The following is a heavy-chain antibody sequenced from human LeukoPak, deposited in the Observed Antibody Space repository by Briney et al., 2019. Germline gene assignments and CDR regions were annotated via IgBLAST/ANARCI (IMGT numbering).Heavy chain of an antibody. CDR1: GFTFGSYG. CDR3: AKEGITGTTVLYYYYMDV. Sequence: GGSLRLSCAASGFTFGSYGMSWVRQAPGRGLEWVSAISGSGGSTFYADSVKGRFTISRDNSRNTLSLQMNGLRAEDTAVYYCAKEGITGTTVLYYYYMDVWGKGTTVTVSS. V-gene: IGHV3-23*01. J-gene: IGHJ6*03. D-gene: IGHD1-7*01. CDR2: ISGSGGST.